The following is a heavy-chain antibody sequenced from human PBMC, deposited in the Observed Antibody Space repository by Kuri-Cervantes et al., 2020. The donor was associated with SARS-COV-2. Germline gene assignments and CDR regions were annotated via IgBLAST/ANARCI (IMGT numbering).Heavy chain of an antibody. D-gene: IGHD3-3*01. V-gene: IGHV3-7*01. Sequence: SCKASGYTFTSYGISWVRQAPGKGLEWVANIKHDGSETHYVDSVKGRFTTSRDNAKNLLYLQMNSLRADDTAVYYCARRRDFWSGSPFDYWGQGTLVTVSS. J-gene: IGHJ4*02. CDR1: GYTFTSYG. CDR2: IKHDGSET. CDR3: ARRRDFWSGSPFDY.